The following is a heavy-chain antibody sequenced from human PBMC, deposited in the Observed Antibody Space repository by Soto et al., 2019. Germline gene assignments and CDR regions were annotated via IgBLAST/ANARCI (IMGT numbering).Heavy chain of an antibody. CDR1: GESVSINSAA. CDR2: TYYRSKWYN. V-gene: IGHV6-1*01. Sequence: SQTLSLTCAISGESVSINSAAWNWIRQSPSRGLEWLGRTYYRSKWYNDYAVSVKSRITINPDTSKNQFSLQLNSVIPEDTAVYYCARDWGYDPDPTYYYGMDVWGQGTKVTVSS. J-gene: IGHJ6*02. D-gene: IGHD5-12*01. CDR3: ARDWGYDPDPTYYYGMDV.